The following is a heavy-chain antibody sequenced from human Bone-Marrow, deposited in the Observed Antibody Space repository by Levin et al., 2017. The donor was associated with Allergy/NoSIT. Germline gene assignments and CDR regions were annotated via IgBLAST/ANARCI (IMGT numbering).Heavy chain of an antibody. CDR2: IGTASDS. V-gene: IGHV3-13*01. Sequence: ASVKVSCAASGFIVSTYDIHWVRQVEGKGLEWVAEIGTASDSYYSDSVKDRFTISRENSKNSVYLQMNSLRDGDTAVYFCARDSSRNGMDVWGQGTTVTVSS. CDR1: GFIVSTYD. D-gene: IGHD6-6*01. J-gene: IGHJ6*02. CDR3: ARDSSRNGMDV.